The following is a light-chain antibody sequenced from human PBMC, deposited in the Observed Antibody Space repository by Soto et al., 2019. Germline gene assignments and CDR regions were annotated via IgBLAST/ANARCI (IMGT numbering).Light chain of an antibody. CDR3: NSYTSSSTPYV. Sequence: QSALTQPASVSGSPGQSITISCTGTSSDVGGYNYVSWYQQHPGKAPKRMIYEVSNRPSGVSNRFSGSKSGNTASLTISGLQAEDEADYYCNSYTSSSTPYVFGTGTKVTVL. CDR2: EVS. CDR1: SSDVGGYNY. J-gene: IGLJ1*01. V-gene: IGLV2-14*01.